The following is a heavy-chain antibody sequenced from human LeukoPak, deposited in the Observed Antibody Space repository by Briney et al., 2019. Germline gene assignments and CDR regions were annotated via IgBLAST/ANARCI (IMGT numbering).Heavy chain of an antibody. CDR3: ARHASGWYTD. D-gene: IGHD6-19*01. CDR1: GGSISTSDYY. CDR2: IYYSGST. Sequence: SETLSLTCAVSGGSISTSDYYWGWIRQPPGKGLEWIGSIYYSGSTYYNPFLKSRLTISGDTSKNQFSLKLRSVTTADTAVYYCARHASGWYTDWGQGTLVTVSS. V-gene: IGHV4-39*01. J-gene: IGHJ4*02.